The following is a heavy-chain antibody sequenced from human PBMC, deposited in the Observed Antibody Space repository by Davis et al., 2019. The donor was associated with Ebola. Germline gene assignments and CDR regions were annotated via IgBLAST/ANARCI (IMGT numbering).Heavy chain of an antibody. Sequence: GESLKISCAAFGFTFTNYWMHWVRQAPGKGLVWVSRINSDGSSINYADSVKGRFTISRDNAKNSLYLQMNSLRAEDTAVYYCARGATVTTSYFDYWGQGTLVTVSS. V-gene: IGHV3-74*01. D-gene: IGHD4-17*01. CDR3: ARGATVTTSYFDY. J-gene: IGHJ4*02. CDR2: INSDGSSI. CDR1: GFTFTNYW.